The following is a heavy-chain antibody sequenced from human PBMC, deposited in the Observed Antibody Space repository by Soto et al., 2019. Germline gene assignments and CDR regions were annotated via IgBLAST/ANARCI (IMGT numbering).Heavy chain of an antibody. CDR3: AKDADGISWYGCLAS. CDR2: INAANADT. V-gene: IGHV1-3*01. Sequence: AGSVKLSRKVVGFTFTNYVIDLVRKEQGQSSDWMGGINAANADTKYPKKFQGRVTITRDTSASTAYMELASLSFEDTAFYFCAKDADGISWYGCLASWGQGTLITV. D-gene: IGHD6-13*01. J-gene: IGHJ5*02. CDR1: GFTFTNYV.